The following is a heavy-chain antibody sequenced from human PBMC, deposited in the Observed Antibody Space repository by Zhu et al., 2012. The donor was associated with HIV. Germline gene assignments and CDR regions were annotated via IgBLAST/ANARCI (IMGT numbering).Heavy chain of an antibody. Sequence: QVQLQESGPGLVKPSETLSLTCTVSGGSIDNHYWNWIRQSPGRGLEWIGYVYSTGNTHYNPSLRGRVTLSVDTSKSQFSLKLISATSADTAVYYCARDLWFGDLGAFGVWGQGTSGHRL. CDR1: GGSIDNHY. CDR2: VYSTGNT. V-gene: IGHV4-59*11. CDR3: ARDLWFGDLGAFGV. J-gene: IGHJ3*01. D-gene: IGHD3-10*01.